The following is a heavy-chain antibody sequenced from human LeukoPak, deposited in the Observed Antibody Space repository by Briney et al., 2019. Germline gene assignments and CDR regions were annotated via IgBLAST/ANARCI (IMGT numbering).Heavy chain of an antibody. D-gene: IGHD1-26*01. CDR2: INPNSGGT. J-gene: IGHJ5*01. Sequence: GALGKVSCKASGYTFTGYYMHWVRQAPGQGLEWMGWINPNSGGTNYAHKFQGRVTMTRDTSISTAYMELSRLRSDDTAVYYCARASGSYWWFDSWGHGTLVTVSS. CDR1: GYTFTGYY. V-gene: IGHV1-2*07. CDR3: ARASGSYWWFDS.